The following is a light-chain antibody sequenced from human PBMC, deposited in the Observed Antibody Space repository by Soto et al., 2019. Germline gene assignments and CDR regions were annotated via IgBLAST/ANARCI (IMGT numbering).Light chain of an antibody. CDR1: SSDVGGYNY. CDR2: DVS. CDR3: CSYTTSNTRQIV. Sequence: QSALTQPASVSGAPGPSITISCTGNSSDVGGYNYVSWYQHHPGKAPKLMIYDVSNRPSGVSNRFSGSKSGNTASLTISGLQPEDEADYYCCSYTTSNTRQIVFGTGT. V-gene: IGLV2-14*03. J-gene: IGLJ1*01.